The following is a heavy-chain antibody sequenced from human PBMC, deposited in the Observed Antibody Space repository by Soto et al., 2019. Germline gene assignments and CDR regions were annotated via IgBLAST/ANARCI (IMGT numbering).Heavy chain of an antibody. V-gene: IGHV4-59*01. CDR1: GGSIRDNY. J-gene: IGHJ4*02. Sequence: SETLSLTCTVSGGSIRDNYWSWIRQSPGKGLEWIGYIFYSGSTNYNPSLKSRVTISVDMSKNQFSLKLRSVTAADTAVYYCTRWKESYSDYWGQGTLVTVSS. D-gene: IGHD3-10*01. CDR3: TRWKESYSDY. CDR2: IFYSGST.